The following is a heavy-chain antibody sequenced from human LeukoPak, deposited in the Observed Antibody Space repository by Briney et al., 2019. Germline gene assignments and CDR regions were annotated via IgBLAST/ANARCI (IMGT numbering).Heavy chain of an antibody. CDR2: IIPIFGTA. CDR1: GYTFTSYG. D-gene: IGHD2-15*01. Sequence: SVKVSCKASGYTFTSYGISWVRQAPGQGLEWMGGIIPIFGTANYAQKFQGRVTMTRDTSISTAYMELSRLRSDDTAVYYCATDLVVVAATASLDYWGQGTLVTVSS. J-gene: IGHJ4*02. V-gene: IGHV1-69*05. CDR3: ATDLVVVAATASLDY.